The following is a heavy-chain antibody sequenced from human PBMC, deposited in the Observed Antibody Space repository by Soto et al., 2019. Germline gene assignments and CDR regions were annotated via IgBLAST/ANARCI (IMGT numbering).Heavy chain of an antibody. CDR3: ATRDTGRVY. J-gene: IGHJ4*02. CDR1: GVSIGSHDW. V-gene: IGHV4-4*02. Sequence: QVQLQESGPGLVKPSGTLSLTCAVSGVSIGSHDWWTWVRQPPGKGLEWIGESHQSGYTHYNSSLESRVTVSLDKSKNHFSLQLNSVTVADTAVYYCATRDTGRVYWGQGTPVTVSS. CDR2: SHQSGYT. D-gene: IGHD2-2*02.